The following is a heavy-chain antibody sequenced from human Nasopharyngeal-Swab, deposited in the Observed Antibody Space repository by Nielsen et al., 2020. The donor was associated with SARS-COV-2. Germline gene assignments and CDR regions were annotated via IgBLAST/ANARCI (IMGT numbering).Heavy chain of an antibody. CDR3: TRAEMTTIGVHN. J-gene: IGHJ4*02. V-gene: IGHV1-2*02. D-gene: IGHD5-24*01. CDR1: GYTFTGYY. Sequence: ASVKVSCKASGYTFTGYYMHWVRQAPGQGLEWMGWINPNSGGTNYAQKFQGRVTMTRDTSIRTVYMGLSRLTSDDTAVYYCTRAEMTTIGVHNWGQGTLVTVSS. CDR2: INPNSGGT.